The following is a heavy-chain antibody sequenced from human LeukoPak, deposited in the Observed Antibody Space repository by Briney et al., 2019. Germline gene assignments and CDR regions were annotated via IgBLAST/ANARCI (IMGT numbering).Heavy chain of an antibody. Sequence: GGSLRLSCAASGFTFSSNWMNWVRQAPGKGLEWVANIRPDGSEKDCVDSVKGRFTISRDNAKNSLYLQMNSLRVEDTAAYYCARDRSAMAYWGQGTLVTVSS. V-gene: IGHV3-7*04. D-gene: IGHD5-18*01. CDR1: GFTFSSNW. CDR3: ARDRSAMAY. CDR2: IRPDGSEK. J-gene: IGHJ4*02.